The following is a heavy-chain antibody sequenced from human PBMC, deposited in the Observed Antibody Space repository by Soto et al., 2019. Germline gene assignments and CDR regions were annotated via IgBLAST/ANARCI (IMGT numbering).Heavy chain of an antibody. CDR1: GGSFSGYY. CDR2: INHSGST. Sequence: QVQLQQWGAGLLKPSETLSLTCAVYGGSFSGYYWSWIRQPPGKGLEWIGEINHSGSTNYNPSLKSRVTIAVDTSKNQFALKLSSVTAAATAVYYCARGRGYSYRAYYYYGMDVWGQGTTVTVSS. J-gene: IGHJ6*02. V-gene: IGHV4-34*01. CDR3: ARGRGYSYRAYYYYGMDV. D-gene: IGHD5-18*01.